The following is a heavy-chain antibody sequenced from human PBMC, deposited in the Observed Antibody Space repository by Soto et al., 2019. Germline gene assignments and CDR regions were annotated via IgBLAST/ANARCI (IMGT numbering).Heavy chain of an antibody. CDR1: GFTFSSYA. J-gene: IGHJ4*02. CDR2: ISGSGGST. D-gene: IGHD1-26*01. Sequence: PGGSLRLSCAASGFTFSSYAMSWVRQAPGKGLEWVSAISGSGGSTYYADSVKGRFTISRDNSKNTLYLQMNSLRAEDTAVYYCAKGAPGSGSYYGNLFDYWGQGTLVTVSS. V-gene: IGHV3-23*01. CDR3: AKGAPGSGSYYGNLFDY.